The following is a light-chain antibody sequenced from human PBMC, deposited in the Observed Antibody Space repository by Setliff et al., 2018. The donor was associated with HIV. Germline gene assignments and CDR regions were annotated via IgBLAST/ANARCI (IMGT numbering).Light chain of an antibody. J-gene: IGLJ1*01. CDR3: CSYAGSSTYV. CDR2: DVI. CDR1: SSDIGANNY. V-gene: IGLV2-14*03. Sequence: QSALTQPASVSGSPGQSITISCTGTSSDIGANNYVSWYQQHPDTAPKLILYDVIKRPSGISNRFSGSKSGNTASLTISGLQAEDEADYYCCSYAGSSTYVFGTGTKVTVL.